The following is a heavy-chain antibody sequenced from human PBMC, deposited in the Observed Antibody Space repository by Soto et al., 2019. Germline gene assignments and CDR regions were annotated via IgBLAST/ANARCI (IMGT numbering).Heavy chain of an antibody. Sequence: QPGGSLRLSCAASGFTFSSYAMSWVRQAPGKGLEWVSAISGSGGSTYYADSVKGRFTISRDNSKNTLYLQMNSLRAEDTAVYYCARWTVTLLGYYYGMDVWGQGTTVTVSS. D-gene: IGHD4-4*01. CDR3: ARWTVTLLGYYYGMDV. CDR2: ISGSGGST. V-gene: IGHV3-23*01. CDR1: GFTFSSYA. J-gene: IGHJ6*02.